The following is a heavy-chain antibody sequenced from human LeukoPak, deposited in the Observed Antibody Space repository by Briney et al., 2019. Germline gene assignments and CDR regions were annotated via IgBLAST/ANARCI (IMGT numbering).Heavy chain of an antibody. CDR3: ATLRSAYYHYFDY. Sequence: ASVKVSCKASGYSFTDFYMHWVRQAPGQGLEWMGWINPNSGGTNYAQKFQGRVTMTRDTSISTASMELSRLRSDDTAVYYCATLRSAYYHYFDYWGQGSQVTVSS. CDR2: INPNSGGT. CDR1: GYSFTDFY. V-gene: IGHV1-2*02. J-gene: IGHJ4*02. D-gene: IGHD3-10*01.